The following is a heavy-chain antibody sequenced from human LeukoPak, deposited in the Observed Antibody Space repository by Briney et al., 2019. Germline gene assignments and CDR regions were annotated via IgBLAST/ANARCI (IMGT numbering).Heavy chain of an antibody. CDR2: IIPIFGTA. Sequence: SVKVSCKASGGTFSSYAVSWVRQAPGQGLEWMGGIIPIFGTANYAQKFQGRVTITADESTSTAYMELSSLRSEDTAVYYCARNPAARPRFDWGWFDPWGQGTLVTVSS. CDR3: ARNPAARPRFDWGWFDP. CDR1: GGTFSSYA. J-gene: IGHJ5*02. V-gene: IGHV1-69*13. D-gene: IGHD6-6*01.